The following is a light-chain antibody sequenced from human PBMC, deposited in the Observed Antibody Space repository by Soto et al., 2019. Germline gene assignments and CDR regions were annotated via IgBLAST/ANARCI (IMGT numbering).Light chain of an antibody. Sequence: QAVVTQPPSASGTPGQRVAISCSGSRSNIGTNSVTWYQQLPGTAPKFLIYDDDKRPSGIPDRFSGSKSGTSATLGITGFQTGDEADYYCGSWDSSLSAYVFATGTKVTVL. J-gene: IGLJ1*01. CDR3: GSWDSSLSAYV. CDR2: DDD. CDR1: RSNIGTNS. V-gene: IGLV1-51*01.